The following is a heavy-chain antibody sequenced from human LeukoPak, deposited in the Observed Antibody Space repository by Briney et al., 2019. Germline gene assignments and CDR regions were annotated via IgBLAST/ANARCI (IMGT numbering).Heavy chain of an antibody. CDR3: ARDPYSGNYGAYYYYYMDV. CDR1: GFTFSSYN. V-gene: IGHV3-21*06. Sequence: GGSLRLSCAASGFTFSSYNMKWVRQAPGKGLEWVSSITSSSSYIYYADSVKGRFTISRDNAKNSLYLQMDSLRVEDTAEYYCARDPYSGNYGAYYYYYMDVWGKGTTVTVSS. D-gene: IGHD1-26*01. CDR2: ITSSSSYI. J-gene: IGHJ6*03.